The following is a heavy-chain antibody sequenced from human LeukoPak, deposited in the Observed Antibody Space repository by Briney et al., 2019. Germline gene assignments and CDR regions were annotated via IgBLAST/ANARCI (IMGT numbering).Heavy chain of an antibody. V-gene: IGHV4-4*02. Sequence: PSETLSLTCAVSGGFISSSNWWSWVRQPPGKGLEWIGEIYHSGSTNYNPSLKSRVTISVDKSKNQFSLKLSSVTAADTAVYYCARSRGPYGDYEYYFDYWGQGTLVTVSS. J-gene: IGHJ4*02. D-gene: IGHD4-17*01. CDR3: ARSRGPYGDYEYYFDY. CDR1: GGFISSSNW. CDR2: IYHSGST.